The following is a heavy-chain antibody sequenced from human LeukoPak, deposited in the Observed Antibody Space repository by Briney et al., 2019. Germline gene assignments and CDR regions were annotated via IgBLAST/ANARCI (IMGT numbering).Heavy chain of an antibody. Sequence: GGSLRLSCAASGFTSSNYWMTWVRQAPGKGLEWVANIKQDGNEKYYVDSVKGRFTISRDNAKNSLYLQMNSLRAEDTAVYYCANSVGMVRGDPPLYGMDVWGQGTTVTVSS. J-gene: IGHJ6*02. V-gene: IGHV3-7*03. CDR2: IKQDGNEK. CDR1: GFTSSNYW. CDR3: ANSVGMVRGDPPLYGMDV. D-gene: IGHD3-10*01.